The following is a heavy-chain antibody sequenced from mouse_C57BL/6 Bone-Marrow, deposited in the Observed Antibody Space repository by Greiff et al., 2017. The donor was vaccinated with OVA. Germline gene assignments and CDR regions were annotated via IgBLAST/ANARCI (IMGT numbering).Heavy chain of an antibody. CDR1: GYTFTGHW. Sequence: VQLVESGAELMKPGASVKLSCKATGYTFTGHWIEWVKQRPGHGLEGIGEILPGSGSTNYNEKFKGTAPFNADTSSNTAYMQHSSLTTEDSAICYCARRRNDYGSETAWFAYWGQGTLVTVSA. D-gene: IGHD2-4*01. CDR3: ARRRNDYGSETAWFAY. V-gene: IGHV1-9*01. CDR2: ILPGSGST. J-gene: IGHJ3*01.